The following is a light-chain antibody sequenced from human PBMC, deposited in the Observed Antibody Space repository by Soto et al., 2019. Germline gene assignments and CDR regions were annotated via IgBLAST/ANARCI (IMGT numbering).Light chain of an antibody. V-gene: IGLV2-14*01. Sequence: QSALTQPASVSGSPGQSITISRTGTSSDVGGYNYVSWYQQHPGKAPKLMIYAVTDRPSGVSSRFSGSKSGNTASLTISGLQAEDEADYYCSSYTSSSTLFGTGTKV. CDR1: SSDVGGYNY. J-gene: IGLJ1*01. CDR2: AVT. CDR3: SSYTSSSTL.